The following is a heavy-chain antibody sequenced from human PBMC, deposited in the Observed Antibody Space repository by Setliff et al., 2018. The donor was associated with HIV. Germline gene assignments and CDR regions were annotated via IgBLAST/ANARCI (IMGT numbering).Heavy chain of an antibody. D-gene: IGHD1-26*01. CDR2: IYYSGNT. V-gene: IGHV4-59*11. CDR3: ARDASYSGSYYERAFDI. Sequence: SETLSLTCTVSGGSISSHYWSWIRQPPGKGLEWIGSIYYSGNTIYSPSLKSRVSISLDTSKNQFSLKLSSVTAADTAVYYCARDASYSGSYYERAFDIWGQGTMVTVSS. J-gene: IGHJ3*02. CDR1: GGSISSHY.